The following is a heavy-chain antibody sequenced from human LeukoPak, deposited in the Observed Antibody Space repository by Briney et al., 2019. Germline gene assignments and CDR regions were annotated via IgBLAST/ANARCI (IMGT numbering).Heavy chain of an antibody. CDR2: IYPGDSDT. CDR3: ARRGGYCSGTDCYSDS. V-gene: IGHV5-51*01. Sequence: PGESLKISCKGVGYSFVSSWIGWVRQMPGKGLEWMGIIYPGDSDTRYSPSLQGQVTISADKSISTAYLQWSSLKASDTAVYYCARRGGYCSGTDCYSDSWGQGTLVTVSS. D-gene: IGHD2-2*01. CDR1: GYSFVSSW. J-gene: IGHJ4*02.